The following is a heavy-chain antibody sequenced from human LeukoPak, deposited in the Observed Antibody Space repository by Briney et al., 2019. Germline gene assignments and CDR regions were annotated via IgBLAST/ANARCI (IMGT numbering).Heavy chain of an antibody. V-gene: IGHV3-30-3*01. D-gene: IGHD6-19*01. Sequence: PGGSLRLSCAASGFTFSTYSMQWVRQAPGKGLEWVAVTSYNENSKFYADSVKGRFTISRDNSKNMLYLQMNSLRTEDTAVYYCASSSGGLFDYWGQGTLVTVSS. J-gene: IGHJ4*02. CDR2: TSYNENSK. CDR3: ASSSGGLFDY. CDR1: GFTFSTYS.